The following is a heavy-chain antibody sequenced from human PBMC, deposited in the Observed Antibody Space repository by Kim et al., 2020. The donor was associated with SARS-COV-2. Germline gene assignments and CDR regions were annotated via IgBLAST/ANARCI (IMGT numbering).Heavy chain of an antibody. CDR2: IKSKTDGGTT. D-gene: IGHD3-9*01. J-gene: IGHJ4*02. V-gene: IGHV3-15*01. CDR3: TTVPVLRYFDWLPNSGGFDY. Sequence: GGSLRLSCAASGFTFSNAWMSWVRQAPGKGLEWVGRIKSKTDGGTTDYAAPVKGRFTISRDDSKNTLYLQMNSLKTEDTAVYYCTTVPVLRYFDWLPNSGGFDYWGQGTLVTVSS. CDR1: GFTFSNAW.